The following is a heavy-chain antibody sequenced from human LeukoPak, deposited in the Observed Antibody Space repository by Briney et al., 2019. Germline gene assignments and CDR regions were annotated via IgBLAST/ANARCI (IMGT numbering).Heavy chain of an antibody. V-gene: IGHV4-59*01. D-gene: IGHD5-24*01. CDR2: IYYSGST. CDR1: GCSISSYY. CDR3: ARVKRDGYKLDY. Sequence: SETLSLTCTVSGCSISSYYWSWIRQPQGMGLEWIVYIYYSGSTNYNPSLKSRVIISVATSKTQFSLKLSSVTAADTAVYYCARVKRDGYKLDYWGQRTLVTVSS. J-gene: IGHJ4*02.